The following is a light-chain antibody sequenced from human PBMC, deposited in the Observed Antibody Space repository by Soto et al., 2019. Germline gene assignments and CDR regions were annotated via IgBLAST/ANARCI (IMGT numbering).Light chain of an antibody. J-gene: IGKJ5*01. CDR1: QSVSSSY. CDR3: QQYNNWPPIT. Sequence: EIVFTQSPGTPSLSPGERATLSCRASQSVSSSYLAWYQQKPGQAPRLLIYGASSRATGIPDRFSGSGSGTDFTLTISRLEPEDFAVYYCQQYNNWPPITFGQGTRLEIK. V-gene: IGKV3-20*01. CDR2: GAS.